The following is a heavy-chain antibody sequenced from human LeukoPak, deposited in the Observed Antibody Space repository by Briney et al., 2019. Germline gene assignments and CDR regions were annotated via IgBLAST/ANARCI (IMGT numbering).Heavy chain of an antibody. J-gene: IGHJ6*04. D-gene: IGHD2-2*01. CDR2: IIPIFGTA. CDR1: AGTFSSYA. CDR3: ARDLGYCSSTSCNHYYYGMDV. V-gene: IGHV1-69*13. Sequence: SVKVSCKASAGTFSSYAISWVRQAPGQGLEWMGGIIPIFGTANYAQKFQGRVTITADESTSTAYMELSSLRSEDTAVYYCARDLGYCSSTSCNHYYYGMDVWGKGTTVTVSS.